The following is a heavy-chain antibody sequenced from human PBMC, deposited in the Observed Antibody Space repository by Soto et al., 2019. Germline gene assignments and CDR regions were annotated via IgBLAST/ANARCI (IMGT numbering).Heavy chain of an antibody. CDR2: IYYSGST. D-gene: IGHD3-3*01. V-gene: IGHV4-31*03. CDR1: GGSISSGGYY. Sequence: TLSLTCTVSGGSISSGGYYWSWIRQQTGKGLEWIGYIYYSGSTYYNPSLKSRVTISVDTSKNQFSLKLSSVTAADTAVYYCARARSVRFLEWLPLLFDYWGQGTLVTVSS. J-gene: IGHJ4*02. CDR3: ARARSVRFLEWLPLLFDY.